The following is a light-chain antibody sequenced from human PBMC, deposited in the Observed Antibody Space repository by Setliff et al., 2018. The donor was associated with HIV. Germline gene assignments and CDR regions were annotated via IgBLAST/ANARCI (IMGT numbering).Light chain of an antibody. Sequence: QSALTRPASVSGSPGQSITISCTGTSSDVGDYNYVSWYQQHPGKAPKLIIYAVGNRPSGASNRFSGSKSGNTASLTISGLQAEDEADYYCSSYTSSNTPYVFGTGTKGTVL. V-gene: IGLV2-14*01. J-gene: IGLJ1*01. CDR1: SSDVGDYNY. CDR2: AVG. CDR3: SSYTSSNTPYV.